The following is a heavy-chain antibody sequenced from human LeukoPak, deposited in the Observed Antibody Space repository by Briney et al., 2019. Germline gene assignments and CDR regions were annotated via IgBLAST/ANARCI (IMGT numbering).Heavy chain of an antibody. J-gene: IGHJ1*01. CDR2: ISAYNGNT. D-gene: IGHD4-17*01. CDR3: ARAGVTTVTTKYFQH. Sequence: ASVKVSCRASGYTFTSYGISWVRQAPGQGLEWMGWISAYNGNTNYAQKLQGRVTVTTDTSTSTAYMELRSLRSDDTAVYYCARAGVTTVTTKYFQHWGQGTLVTVSS. V-gene: IGHV1-18*01. CDR1: GYTFTSYG.